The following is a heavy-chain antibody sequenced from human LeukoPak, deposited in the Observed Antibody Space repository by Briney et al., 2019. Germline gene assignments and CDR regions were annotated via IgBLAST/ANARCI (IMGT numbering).Heavy chain of an antibody. V-gene: IGHV5-51*01. CDR2: IYPGDSDT. CDR1: GYRFTSYW. CDR3: ARYYYDSSGRPGGAYGY. Sequence: GESLKISCKGSGYRFTSYWIGWVRPLPGKGLEWMGIIYPGDSDTRYSPSFQGQVTISADKSITTAYLQWSSLKASDTAMYYCARYYYDSSGRPGGAYGYWGQGTLVTVSS. J-gene: IGHJ4*02. D-gene: IGHD3-22*01.